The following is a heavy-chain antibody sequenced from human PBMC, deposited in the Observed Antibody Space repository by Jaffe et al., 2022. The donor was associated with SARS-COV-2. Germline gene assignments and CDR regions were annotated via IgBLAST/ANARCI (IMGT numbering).Heavy chain of an antibody. J-gene: IGHJ4*02. CDR1: GFTFSDYE. CDR2: ISGISPNI. CDR3: VKDLSPGGGYIHYFGS. D-gene: IGHD5-12*01. V-gene: IGHV3-23*01. Sequence: EVQLLESGGGLVQPGESLRLSCATSGFTFSDYEMSWVRQAPGKGLEWVSLISGISPNIFYADSVKGRFIISRDNSKNMLYLQMTSLRAEDSAVYYCVKDLSPGGGYIHYFGSWGQGTLVTVSS.